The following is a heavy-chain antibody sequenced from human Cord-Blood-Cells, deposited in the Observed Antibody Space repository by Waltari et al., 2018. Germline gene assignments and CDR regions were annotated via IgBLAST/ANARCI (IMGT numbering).Heavy chain of an antibody. Sequence: QLQLQESGPGLVKPSETLSLTCTVSGGSISSSSYYWGWIRQPPGKGLEWIGSIYYSGGTYYVPSLKSRVTISVDTSKNQFSLKLSSVTAADTAVYYCARHCSSTSCFDYWGQGTLVTVSS. D-gene: IGHD2-2*01. J-gene: IGHJ4*02. CDR3: ARHCSSTSCFDY. CDR1: GGSISSSSYY. V-gene: IGHV4-39*01. CDR2: IYYSGGT.